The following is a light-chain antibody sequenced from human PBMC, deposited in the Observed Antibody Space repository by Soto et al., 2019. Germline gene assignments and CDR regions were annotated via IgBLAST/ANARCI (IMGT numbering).Light chain of an antibody. CDR3: QKYNSAPLT. CDR1: QGISNY. V-gene: IGKV1-27*01. Sequence: DIQMTQSPSSLSASVGHRVTITCRARQGISNYLAWYQQKPGKVPKLLIYAASTLQSGVPSRFSGSGSGTDFTLTISSLQPEDVATYYCQKYNSAPLTLGPGTKVDIK. J-gene: IGKJ3*01. CDR2: AAS.